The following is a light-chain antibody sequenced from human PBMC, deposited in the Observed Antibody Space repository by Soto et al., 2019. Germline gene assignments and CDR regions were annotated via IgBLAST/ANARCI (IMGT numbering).Light chain of an antibody. CDR3: QSYDNSLSAFV. J-gene: IGLJ1*01. V-gene: IGLV1-40*01. CDR2: GNS. Sequence: QSVLTQPRSVSGAPGQRVTISCTGSSSNIGAGYDVHWYQQLPGTAPKLLIYGNSDRPSGVPDRFSGSKSDTSASLAITGLQAEDEAGYYCQSYDNSLSAFVFGTGTKLTVL. CDR1: SSNIGAGYD.